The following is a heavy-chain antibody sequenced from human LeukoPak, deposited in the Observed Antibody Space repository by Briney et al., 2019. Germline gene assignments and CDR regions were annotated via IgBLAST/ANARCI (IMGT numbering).Heavy chain of an antibody. CDR2: ISSSSSYI. Sequence: GGSLRLSCAASGFTFSSYSMNWVRQAPGKGLEWVSSISSSSSYIYYADSVKGRFTISRDNAKNSLYLQMNSLRAEDTAVYYCATQFTYSSGWYVHYYFDYWGQGTLVTVSS. V-gene: IGHV3-21*01. D-gene: IGHD6-19*01. CDR3: ATQFTYSSGWYVHYYFDY. J-gene: IGHJ4*02. CDR1: GFTFSSYS.